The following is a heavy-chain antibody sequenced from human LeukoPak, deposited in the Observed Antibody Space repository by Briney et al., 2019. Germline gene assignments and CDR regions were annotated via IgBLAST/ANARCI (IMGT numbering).Heavy chain of an antibody. Sequence: PSETLSLTCAVYGGSFSGYYWSWISQRPGKVLEWIGEISKNGNSGNTPSPKSRVTISVDTSKNQFSLKLSSVTAADTAVYYCARGRRGYRSYYNWFDPWGQGTLVTVSS. D-gene: IGHD3-16*02. CDR3: ARGRRGYRSYYNWFDP. J-gene: IGHJ5*02. CDR2: ISKNGNS. V-gene: IGHV4-34*01. CDR1: GGSFSGYY.